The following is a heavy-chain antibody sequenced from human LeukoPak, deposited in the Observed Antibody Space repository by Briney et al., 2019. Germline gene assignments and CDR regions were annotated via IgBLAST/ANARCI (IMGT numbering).Heavy chain of an antibody. J-gene: IGHJ6*03. V-gene: IGHV4-34*01. CDR3: ARAPSLGVTTDRDYYMDV. CDR2: INHSGST. D-gene: IGHD4-11*01. Sequence: SETLSLTCAVYGGSFSGYYWSWIRQPPGKGLEWIGEINHSGSTNYNPSLNSRVTISVDTSKNQFSLKLSSVTAADTAVYYCARAPSLGVTTDRDYYMDVWGKGTTVTVSS. CDR1: GGSFSGYY.